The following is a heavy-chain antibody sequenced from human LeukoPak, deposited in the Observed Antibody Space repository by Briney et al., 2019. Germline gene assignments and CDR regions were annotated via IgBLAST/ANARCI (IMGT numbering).Heavy chain of an antibody. D-gene: IGHD6-6*01. V-gene: IGHV3-30*04. CDR1: GFTFSSYA. J-gene: IGHJ4*02. CDR3: ARDRGIAARPLDY. Sequence: PGGSLRLSCAASGFTFSSYAMHWVRQAPDKGLEWVAVISYDGNNKYYADSVKGRFTISRDNSKNTLYLQMNSLRAEDTAVYYCARDRGIAARPLDYWGQGTLVTVSS. CDR2: ISYDGNNK.